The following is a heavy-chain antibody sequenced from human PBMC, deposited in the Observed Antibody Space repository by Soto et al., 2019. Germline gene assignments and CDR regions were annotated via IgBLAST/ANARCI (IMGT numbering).Heavy chain of an antibody. Sequence: EVQLEQSGGGLAQPGGSLRLSCAASGITVSDRFMSWVRQPPGKGLEWVSFLYSGGSTYYADSVKGRFAISRDNSKNTLYLQMNSLRVEDTAVYYCASRPGVINPPDVYPLDYWGQGTLVTVSP. J-gene: IGHJ4*02. D-gene: IGHD2-2*02. CDR2: LYSGGST. CDR1: GITVSDRF. CDR3: ASRPGVINPPDVYPLDY. V-gene: IGHV3-66*01.